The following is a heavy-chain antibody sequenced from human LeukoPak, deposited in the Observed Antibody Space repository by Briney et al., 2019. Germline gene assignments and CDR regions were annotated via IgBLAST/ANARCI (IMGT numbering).Heavy chain of an antibody. CDR1: GCSFTYYW. V-gene: IGHV3-15*01. CDR3: TFTVSRGS. D-gene: IGHD4-17*01. Sequence: GGSLRLSCAACGCSFTYYWMSWVRQAPGKGLECVGRINSKSDGAPTVYAAPVKRRFPISRSDSQNTLNLQMNSVQTEETATYYCTFTVSRGSWGRGTLVTVSS. J-gene: IGHJ5*02. CDR2: INSKSDGAPT.